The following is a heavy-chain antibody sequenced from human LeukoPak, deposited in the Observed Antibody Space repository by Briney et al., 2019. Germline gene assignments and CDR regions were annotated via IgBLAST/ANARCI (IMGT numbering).Heavy chain of an antibody. V-gene: IGHV4-61*05. Sequence: SETLSLTCTVSGGSISSSSYYWGWIRQPPGKGLEWIGYIDFSGSTNYNPSLKSRVTISVDTSKNQLSLKVSSVTAADTAVYYCARHQSRAKPSPSSDDAFDIWGQGTMVTVSS. J-gene: IGHJ3*02. D-gene: IGHD2-2*01. CDR3: ARHQSRAKPSPSSDDAFDI. CDR1: GGSISSSSYY. CDR2: IDFSGST.